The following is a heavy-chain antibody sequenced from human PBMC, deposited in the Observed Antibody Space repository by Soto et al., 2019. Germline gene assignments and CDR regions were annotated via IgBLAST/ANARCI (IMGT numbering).Heavy chain of an antibody. Sequence: SETLSLTCTVSGGSISSDYWSWIRQPPGKGLEWIGFIHSSGTTNYNPSIKSRVTVSVDTSKNQFSLKLSSVSAADSAVYYCARGGASSRYFDYWGQGILVTVSS. J-gene: IGHJ4*02. V-gene: IGHV4-59*01. CDR1: GGSISSDY. CDR2: IHSSGTT. CDR3: ARGGASSRYFDY.